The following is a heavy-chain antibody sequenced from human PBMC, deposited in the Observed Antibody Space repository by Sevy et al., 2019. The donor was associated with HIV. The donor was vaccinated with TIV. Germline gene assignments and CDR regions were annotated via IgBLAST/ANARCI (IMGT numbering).Heavy chain of an antibody. Sequence: ASVKVSCKASGYTFSTYGISWVRQAPGQGLEWMVWIGAYNGNRKYAQKFQDRITMTTDTSTSTAYMELRSLRSDDTAVYFCARLSTARGESNWFDPWGQGTLVTVSS. V-gene: IGHV1-18*01. CDR3: ARLSTARGESNWFDP. J-gene: IGHJ5*02. CDR2: IGAYNGNR. CDR1: GYTFSTYG. D-gene: IGHD3-16*01.